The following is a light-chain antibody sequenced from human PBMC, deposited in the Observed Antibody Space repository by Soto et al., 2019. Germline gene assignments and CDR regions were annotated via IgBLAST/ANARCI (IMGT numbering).Light chain of an antibody. CDR2: EVS. CDR1: SSDIGGYNF. Sequence: QSALTQPASVSGSPGQSITISCTGTSSDIGGYNFVSWYQQHPGKAHKIVMYEVSDGPSGGSNRFSGSKSGNTASLSISGLQSEDEADDYCSSYTCSGTLVFGGGTQLTVL. CDR3: SSYTCSGTLV. V-gene: IGLV2-14*03. J-gene: IGLJ3*02.